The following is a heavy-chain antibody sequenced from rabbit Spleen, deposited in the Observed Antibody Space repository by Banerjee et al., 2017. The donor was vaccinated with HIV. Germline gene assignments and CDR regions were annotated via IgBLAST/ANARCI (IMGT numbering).Heavy chain of an antibody. Sequence: QSLEASGGDLVKPGASLPLTCTASGFSFRSSDYMCWVRQAPGKGLEWISCIAGSSSTFTYSATWAKGRFTCSKTSSTTVTLQMTSLTVADTATYFCARDTGSSFSSYGMDLWGPGTLVTVS. CDR1: GFSFRSSDY. D-gene: IGHD8-1*01. CDR3: ARDTGSSFSSYGMDL. CDR2: IAGSSSTFT. J-gene: IGHJ6*01. V-gene: IGHV1S40*01.